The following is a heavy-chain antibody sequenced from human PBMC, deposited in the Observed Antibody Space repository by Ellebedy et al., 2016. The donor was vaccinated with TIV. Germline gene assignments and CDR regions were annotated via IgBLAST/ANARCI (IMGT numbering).Heavy chain of an antibody. CDR2: IGTAGDT. J-gene: IGHJ6*02. D-gene: IGHD6-13*01. CDR1: GFTFSSYD. CDR3: ARGEQQLVSGYYYYCGMDV. Sequence: GESLKISCAASGFTFSSYDMHWVRQPTAKGLEWVSAIGTAGDTYYPGSVKGRFTISRDNAKNSLYLQMNSLRAGDTAVYYCARGEQQLVSGYYYYCGMDVWGQGTTVTVSS. V-gene: IGHV3-13*01.